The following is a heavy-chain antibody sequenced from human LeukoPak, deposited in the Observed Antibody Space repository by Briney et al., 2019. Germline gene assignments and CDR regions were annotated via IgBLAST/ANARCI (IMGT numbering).Heavy chain of an antibody. Sequence: GGSLRLSCAASGFTFSSYGMHWVRQAPGKGLEWVAVISYDGSNKYYADSVKGRFTISRDNSKNTLYLQMNSLRAEDTAVYYCAKDRYRFDPWGQGTLVTVSS. V-gene: IGHV3-30*18. D-gene: IGHD1-1*01. CDR2: ISYDGSNK. J-gene: IGHJ5*02. CDR3: AKDRYRFDP. CDR1: GFTFSSYG.